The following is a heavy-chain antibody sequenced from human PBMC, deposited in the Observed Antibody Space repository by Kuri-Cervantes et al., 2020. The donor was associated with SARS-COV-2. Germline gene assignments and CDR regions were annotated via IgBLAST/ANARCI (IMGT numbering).Heavy chain of an antibody. CDR1: GFTFSSYG. Sequence: GGSLRLSCAASGFTFSSYGMHWVRQAPGKGLEWVAVIWYDGSNKYYADSVKGRFTISRDNSKNTRYLQMNSLRAEDTAVYYCARIPYSYGSPFDYYGMDVWGQGTTVTVSS. J-gene: IGHJ6*02. V-gene: IGHV3-33*01. CDR2: IWYDGSNK. CDR3: ARIPYSYGSPFDYYGMDV. D-gene: IGHD5-18*01.